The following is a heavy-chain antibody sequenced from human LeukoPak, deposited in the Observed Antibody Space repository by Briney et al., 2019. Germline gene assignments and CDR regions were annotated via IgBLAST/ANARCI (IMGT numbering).Heavy chain of an antibody. CDR2: INYSGST. CDR3: AREYSSFEY. J-gene: IGHJ4*02. Sequence: PSETLSLTCTVSGGSISTYYWSWIRQAPGKGLEWLGYINYSGSTDYNPSLKSRVTISVDTSKNQLSLKMRPVTAADTAVYYCAREYSSFEYWGQGTLVTVSS. CDR1: GGSISTYY. D-gene: IGHD6-13*01. V-gene: IGHV4-59*01.